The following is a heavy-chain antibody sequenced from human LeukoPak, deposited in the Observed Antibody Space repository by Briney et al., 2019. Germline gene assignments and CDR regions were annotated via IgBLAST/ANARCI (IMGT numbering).Heavy chain of an antibody. V-gene: IGHV3-9*01. D-gene: IGHD3-10*01. J-gene: IGHJ3*02. CDR3: AKGWSGPDDYYGSGSPNDAFDI. CDR1: GFTFDDYA. Sequence: PGGSLRLSCAASGFTFDDYAMHWVRQAPGKGLEWVSGISWNSGSIGYAESVKGRFTISRDNAKNSLYLQMNSLRAEDTAVYYCAKGWSGPDDYYGSGSPNDAFDIWGQGTMVTVSS. CDR2: ISWNSGSI.